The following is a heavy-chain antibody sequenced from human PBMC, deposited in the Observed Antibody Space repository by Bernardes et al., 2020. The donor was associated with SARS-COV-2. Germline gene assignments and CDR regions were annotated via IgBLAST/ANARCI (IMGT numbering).Heavy chain of an antibody. D-gene: IGHD2-15*01. J-gene: IGHJ6*02. CDR2: INPNNGGT. CDR3: CVLVEAVTLDV. Sequence: ASVKVSCKASGHTFPGHFLHWVRQAPGQGLEWMGWINPNNGGTNYAQKFQGRVPMTRATSISTAYMELSRLTFDDTAVYYCCVLVEAVTLDVWGQGTTVIVSS. CDR1: GHTFPGHF. V-gene: IGHV1-2*02.